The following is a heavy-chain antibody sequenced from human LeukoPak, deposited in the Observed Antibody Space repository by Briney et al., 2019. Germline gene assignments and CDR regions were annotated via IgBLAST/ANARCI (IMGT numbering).Heavy chain of an antibody. J-gene: IGHJ6*03. CDR2: INTNTGNP. D-gene: IGHD6-6*01. CDR1: GYTFTSYA. V-gene: IGHV7-4-1*02. CDR3: ARDPHSSSSGLYYYYYMDV. Sequence: GASVKVSCKASGYTFTSYAMNWVRQAPGQGLEWMGWINTNTGNPTYAQGFTGRFVFSLDTSVSTAYLQISSLKAEDTAVYYCARDPHSSSSGLYYYYYMDVWGKGTTVTVSS.